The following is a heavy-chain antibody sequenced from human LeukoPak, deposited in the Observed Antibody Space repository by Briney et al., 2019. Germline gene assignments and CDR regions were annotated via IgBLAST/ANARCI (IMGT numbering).Heavy chain of an antibody. V-gene: IGHV4-34*01. Sequence: PSETLSLTCAVYGGSFSGYYWSWIRQPPGKGLEWIGEINHSGSTNYNPSLKSRVTISVDTSKNQFSLKLNSVTAADTAVYYCARESPYDSSGYYWDYWGQGTLVTVSS. CDR2: INHSGST. D-gene: IGHD3-22*01. J-gene: IGHJ4*02. CDR1: GGSFSGYY. CDR3: ARESPYDSSGYYWDY.